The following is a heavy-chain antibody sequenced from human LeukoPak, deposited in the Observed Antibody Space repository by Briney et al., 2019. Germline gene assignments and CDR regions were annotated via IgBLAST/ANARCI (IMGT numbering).Heavy chain of an antibody. CDR2: IKQDGSEK. CDR3: AIKDYYGSGRSSWFDP. J-gene: IGHJ5*02. V-gene: IGHV3-7*01. Sequence: GGSLRLSCAASGFTFSSYWMSWVRQAPGKGLEWVANIKQDGSEKYYVDSVKGRFTISRDNAKNSLYLQMNSLRAEDTAVYYCAIKDYYGSGRSSWFDPWGQGTLVTVSS. CDR1: GFTFSSYW. D-gene: IGHD3-10*01.